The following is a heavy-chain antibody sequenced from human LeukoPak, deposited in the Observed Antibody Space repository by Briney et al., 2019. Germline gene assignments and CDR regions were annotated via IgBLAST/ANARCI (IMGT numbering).Heavy chain of an antibody. Sequence: SETLSLTCTVSGGSISGSKTWGWGRPPPGKGPEWIGKIHNDGRTASNPSLKRRVTMSLDTSTYQFSLKVTSVTAADTASYYCARVLTAAGLDFWGQGVLVSISS. D-gene: IGHD6-25*01. CDR2: IHNDGRT. J-gene: IGHJ4*02. CDR3: ARVLTAAGLDF. V-gene: IGHV4-39*07. CDR1: GGSISGSKT.